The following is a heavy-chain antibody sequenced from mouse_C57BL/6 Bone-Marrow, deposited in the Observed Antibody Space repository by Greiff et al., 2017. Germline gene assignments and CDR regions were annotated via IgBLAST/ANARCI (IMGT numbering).Heavy chain of an antibody. Sequence: EVQLQQSGAELVRPGASVKLSCTASGFTFTDYCMPWVKQGPEQGLEWIGFINPETGDTEYASKFQGKATITADTSTNTAYLQLSSLTSEDTAVYCCTTDYYDSHWSFDDWGKGTTVTVSS. J-gene: IGHJ1*03. CDR3: TTDYYDSHWSFDD. CDR2: INPETGDT. V-gene: IGHV14-4*01. D-gene: IGHD1-1*02. CDR1: GFTFTDYC.